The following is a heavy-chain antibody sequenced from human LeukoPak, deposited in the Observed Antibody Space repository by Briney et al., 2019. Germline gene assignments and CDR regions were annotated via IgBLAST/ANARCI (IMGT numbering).Heavy chain of an antibody. V-gene: IGHV3-48*03. CDR1: GFTFSSYE. CDR2: ISSSGSTI. D-gene: IGHD3-22*01. Sequence: GGSLRLSCAASGFTFSSYEMNWVRQAPGKGLEWVSYISSSGSTIYYADSVKGRFTISRDNAKNSLYLQMNSLRAEDTAVYYCARVFSYYFDSSDPSMVWGQGTMVTVSS. CDR3: ARVFSYYFDSSDPSMV. J-gene: IGHJ3*01.